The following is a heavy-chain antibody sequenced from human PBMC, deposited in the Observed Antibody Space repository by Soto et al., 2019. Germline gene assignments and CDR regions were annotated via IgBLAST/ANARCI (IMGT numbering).Heavy chain of an antibody. Sequence: SETLSLTCAVSGVTISTYYWSWIRQPPGKGLEWIGYNYHSGTTNYNPSLKSRVTISVDTSKNQFSLKLSSVTAADTAVYYCARVGEAAAEDWFDPWGQGTLVTVSS. D-gene: IGHD6-13*01. CDR2: NYHSGTT. CDR3: ARVGEAAAEDWFDP. J-gene: IGHJ5*02. V-gene: IGHV4-59*08. CDR1: GVTISTYY.